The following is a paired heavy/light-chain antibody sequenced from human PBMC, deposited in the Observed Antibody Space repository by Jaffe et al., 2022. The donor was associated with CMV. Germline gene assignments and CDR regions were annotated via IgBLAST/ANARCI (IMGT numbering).Light chain of an antibody. J-gene: IGKJ3*01. CDR3: QQYGSSPLT. Sequence: EIVLTQSPGTLSLSPGERATLSCRASQSVSSSYLAWYQQKPGQAPRLLIYGASSRATGIPDRFSGSGSGTDFTLTISRLEPEDFAVYYCQQYGSSPLTFGPGTKVDIK. CDR1: QSVSSSY. V-gene: IGKV3-20*01. CDR2: GAS.
Heavy chain of an antibody. CDR1: GGSISSYY. D-gene: IGHD3-9*01. Sequence: QVQLQESGPGLVKPSETLSLTCTVSGGSISSYYWSWIRQPPGKGLEWIGYIYYSGSTNYNPSLKSRVTISVDTSKNQFSLKLSSVTAADTAVYYCARAGDVLRYFDWLSGPPDYMDVWGKGTTVTVSS. V-gene: IGHV4-59*01. J-gene: IGHJ6*03. CDR3: ARAGDVLRYFDWLSGPPDYMDV. CDR2: IYYSGST.